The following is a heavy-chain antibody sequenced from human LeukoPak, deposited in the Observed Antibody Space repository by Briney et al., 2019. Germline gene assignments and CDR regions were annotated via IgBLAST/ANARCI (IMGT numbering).Heavy chain of an antibody. CDR3: ARDHALGYCSGGSCYGY. CDR2: INPSGGST. Sequence: ASVKVSCKASGYTFTSYYMHWVRQAPGQGLEWMGIINPSGGSTSYAQKFQGRVTMTRDTSTSTVYMELSSLRSEDTAVYYCARDHALGYCSGGSCYGYWGQGTLVTVSS. V-gene: IGHV1-46*01. D-gene: IGHD2-15*01. J-gene: IGHJ4*02. CDR1: GYTFTSYY.